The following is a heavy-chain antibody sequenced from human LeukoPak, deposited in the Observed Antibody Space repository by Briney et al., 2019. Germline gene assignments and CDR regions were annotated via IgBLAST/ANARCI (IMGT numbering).Heavy chain of an antibody. CDR1: GFTFSDYY. Sequence: PGGSLRLSCAASGFTFSDYYMSWIRQAPGKGLEWVSYISNSGSTIYYADSVKGRFTISRDNAQNSLYLQMNSLRAEDTAIYYCVRDRGTYRPIDYWGQGTLVTVSS. D-gene: IGHD1-26*01. V-gene: IGHV3-11*01. CDR3: VRDRGTYRPIDY. J-gene: IGHJ4*02. CDR2: ISNSGSTI.